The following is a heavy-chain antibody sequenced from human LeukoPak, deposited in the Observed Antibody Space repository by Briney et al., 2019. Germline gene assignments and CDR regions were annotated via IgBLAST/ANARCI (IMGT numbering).Heavy chain of an antibody. V-gene: IGHV3-23*01. CDR3: ATPSLGSGSSGGVLKY. J-gene: IGHJ4*02. Sequence: GGSLRLSCAASGFTFSSYAIAWVRQAPGKGLEWVSSISGSGGATYYADSVKGRFTISRDNSKNALYLQMSSLRADDTAVYYCATPSLGSGSSGGVLKYWGQGTLVTVSS. D-gene: IGHD3-10*01. CDR2: ISGSGGAT. CDR1: GFTFSSYA.